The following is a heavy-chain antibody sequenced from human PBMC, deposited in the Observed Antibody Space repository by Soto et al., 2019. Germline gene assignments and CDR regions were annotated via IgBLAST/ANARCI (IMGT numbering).Heavy chain of an antibody. CDR1: GGSVSNNYW. Sequence: QVQLQESGPGLVMPSGTLSLTCAVSGGSVSNNYWWSWVRQPPGKGLEYIGEADRRGSTYDNPSHTSRLSISGDWSRNLFYLKLTSVTAADTAVYYCATAASSDGFGSWGQGTLVTVSS. J-gene: IGHJ4*02. V-gene: IGHV4-4*02. CDR3: ATAASSDGFGS. CDR2: ADRRGST. D-gene: IGHD6-25*01.